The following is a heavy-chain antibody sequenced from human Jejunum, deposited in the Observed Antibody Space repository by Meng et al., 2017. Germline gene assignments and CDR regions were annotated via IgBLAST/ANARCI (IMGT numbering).Heavy chain of an antibody. D-gene: IGHD3-10*01. V-gene: IGHV3-23*01. J-gene: IGHJ3*02. CDR2: INRSGGTT. CDR1: GFTFSNCC. Sequence: GESLKISCAASGFTFSNCCMSWVRQAPGKGLEWVSTINRSGGTTWYADSVKGRFTISRDNSKNTLYLQMNSLRAEDTAAYYCAKYYFGSASRNIFDIWGQGTMVTVSS. CDR3: AKYYFGSASRNIFDI.